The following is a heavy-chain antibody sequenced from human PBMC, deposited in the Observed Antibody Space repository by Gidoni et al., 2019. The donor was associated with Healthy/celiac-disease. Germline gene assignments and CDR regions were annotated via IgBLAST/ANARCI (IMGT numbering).Heavy chain of an antibody. CDR1: GGSFSGYY. J-gene: IGHJ6*02. D-gene: IGHD2-8*01. V-gene: IGHV4-34*01. CDR2: INHSGST. Sequence: QVQLQQWGAGLLKPSETLSLTCAVYGGSFSGYYWSWIRQPPGKGLEWIGEINHSGSTNYNPSLKSRVAISVDTSKNQFSLKLSSVTAADTAVYYCARGNGATRFVYYYGMDVWGQGTTVTVSS. CDR3: ARGNGATRFVYYYGMDV.